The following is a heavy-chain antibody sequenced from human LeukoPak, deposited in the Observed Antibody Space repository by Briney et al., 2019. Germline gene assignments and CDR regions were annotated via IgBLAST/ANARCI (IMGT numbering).Heavy chain of an antibody. CDR1: GFPFNNYW. CDR3: ARAGASGWYAAGWFDP. D-gene: IGHD6-19*01. J-gene: IGHJ5*02. CDR2: INTDGRTT. V-gene: IGHV3-74*01. Sequence: GGSLRLSCAASGFPFNNYWMHWVRQAPGKGLVWVSSINTDGRTTRYAASVQRRFTISRDNAKNTLYLQMNSLRDDDTAVYYCARAGASGWYAAGWFDPWGQGTLVTVSS.